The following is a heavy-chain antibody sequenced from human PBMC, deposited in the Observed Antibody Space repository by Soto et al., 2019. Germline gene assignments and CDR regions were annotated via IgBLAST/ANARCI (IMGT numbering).Heavy chain of an antibody. D-gene: IGHD5-18*01. J-gene: IGHJ6*02. CDR1: GGTFSSYA. V-gene: IGHV1-69*13. CDR3: ATSPEVDTAMVTRYYYGMDV. CDR2: IIPIFGTA. Sequence: SVKVSCKASGGTFSSYAISWVRQAPGQGLEWMGGIIPIFGTANYAQKFQGRVTITADESTSTAYMELSSLRSEDTAVYYCATSPEVDTAMVTRYYYGMDVWGQGTTVTVSS.